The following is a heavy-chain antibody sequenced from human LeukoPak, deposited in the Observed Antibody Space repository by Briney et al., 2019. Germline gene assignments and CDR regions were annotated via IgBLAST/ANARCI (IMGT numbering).Heavy chain of an antibody. V-gene: IGHV4-4*08. J-gene: IGHJ3*02. Sequence: KASETLSLTCTVSGGSISSYYWSWIRQPPGMGLEWIGSIYTSGSTYYNPSLKSRVTLSVDTSSNQFSLHLSSVTAADTALYFCARDGPYDGDAFHIWGQGTMVTVSS. CDR1: GGSISSYY. CDR3: ARDGPYDGDAFHI. CDR2: IYTSGST. D-gene: IGHD3-22*01.